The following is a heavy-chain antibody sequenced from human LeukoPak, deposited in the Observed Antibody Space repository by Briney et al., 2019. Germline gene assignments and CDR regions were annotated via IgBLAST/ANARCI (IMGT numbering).Heavy chain of an antibody. V-gene: IGHV1-69*13. CDR2: IIPIFGTA. Sequence: ASVKVSCKASGGTFSSYAISWVRQAPGQGLEWMGGIIPIFGTANYAQKFQGRVTITADESTSTAYMELSSLRSEDTAVYYCVRADWSQNPFGYWGQGTLVTVSS. J-gene: IGHJ4*02. D-gene: IGHD3/OR15-3a*01. CDR1: GGTFSSYA. CDR3: VRADWSQNPFGY.